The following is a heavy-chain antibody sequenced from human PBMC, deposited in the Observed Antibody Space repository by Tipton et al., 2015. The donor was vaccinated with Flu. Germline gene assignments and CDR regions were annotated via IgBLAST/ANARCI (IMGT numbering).Heavy chain of an antibody. V-gene: IGHV4-59*01. Sequence: TLSLTCTVSGRSISSYYWSWIRQPPGKGLEWIRYIYYSGSTNYNPSLKSRVTISVDTSKNQFSLKLSSVTAADTAVYYCARVSSSSSWSQDWYFDLWGRGTLVTVSS. D-gene: IGHD6-13*01. CDR3: ARVSSSSSWSQDWYFDL. J-gene: IGHJ2*01. CDR1: GRSISSYY. CDR2: IYYSGST.